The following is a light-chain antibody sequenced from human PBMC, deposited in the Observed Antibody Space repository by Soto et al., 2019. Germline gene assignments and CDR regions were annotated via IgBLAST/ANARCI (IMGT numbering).Light chain of an antibody. J-gene: IGLJ2*01. V-gene: IGLV2-8*01. CDR3: SSYAGSNNLHVL. Sequence: QSVLTQPPSASGSPGQSVTISCTGSSSDVGGYEYVSWYQQHPGKAPKLIIYEVIKRPSGVPDRFSGSKSGNTASLTVSGLQAEDEADYCCSSYAGSNNLHVLFGGGTKLTVL. CDR1: SSDVGGYEY. CDR2: EVI.